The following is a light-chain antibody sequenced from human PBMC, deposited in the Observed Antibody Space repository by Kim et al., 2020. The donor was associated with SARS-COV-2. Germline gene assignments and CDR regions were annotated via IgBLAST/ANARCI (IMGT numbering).Light chain of an antibody. CDR3: QVWDSSSDHVV. J-gene: IGLJ2*01. CDR1: NIGSKI. V-gene: IGLV3-21*04. CDR2: YDS. Sequence: PGKSARIPCGANNIGSKIVHWYHQNPGQAPVLVIYYDSDRPSGIPERFSGSNAGNTATLTISRVEAGDEADYYCQVWDSSSDHVVFGGGTQLTVL.